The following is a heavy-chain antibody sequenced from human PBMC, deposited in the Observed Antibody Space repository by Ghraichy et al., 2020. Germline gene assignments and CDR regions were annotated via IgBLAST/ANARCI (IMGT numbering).Heavy chain of an antibody. CDR3: ARESRIRDYFDSNGYYRGHYFDY. Sequence: LSLTCAASGFTFSSYWMHWVRQAPGKGLVWVSRINSDGSTTTYADSVKGRFTISRDNAKNTLYLQMNSLRAEDTAVYYCARESRIRDYFDSNGYYRGHYFDYWGQGTLVTVSS. D-gene: IGHD3-22*01. CDR1: GFTFSSYW. CDR2: INSDGSTT. J-gene: IGHJ4*02. V-gene: IGHV3-74*01.